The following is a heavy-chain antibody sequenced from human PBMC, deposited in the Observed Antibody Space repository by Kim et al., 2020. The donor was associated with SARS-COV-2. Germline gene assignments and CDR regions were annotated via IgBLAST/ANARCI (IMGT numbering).Heavy chain of an antibody. D-gene: IGHD2-15*01. CDR1: GGTFSSYA. V-gene: IGHV1-69*13. CDR3: ASGLFGKDIVVVVAHPHYYFDY. J-gene: IGHJ4*02. Sequence: SVKVSCKASGGTFSSYAISWVRQAPGQGLEWMGGIIPIFGTANYAQKFQGRVTITADESTSTAYMELSSLRSEDTAVYYCASGLFGKDIVVVVAHPHYYFDYWGQGTLVTVSS. CDR2: IIPIFGTA.